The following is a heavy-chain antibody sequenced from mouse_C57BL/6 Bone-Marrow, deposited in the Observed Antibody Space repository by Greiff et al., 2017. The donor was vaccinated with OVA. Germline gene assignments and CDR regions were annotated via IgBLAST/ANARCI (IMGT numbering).Heavy chain of an antibody. CDR1: GYTFTDYY. D-gene: IGHD1-1*01. Sequence: VQLLQSGPELVKPGASVKISCKASGYTFTDYYMNWVKQSHGKSLEWIGDINPNNGGTSYNQKFKGKATLTVDKSSSTAYMELRSLTSEDSAVYYCARYYYGSRGDYWGQGTTLTVSS. CDR3: ARYYYGSRGDY. CDR2: INPNNGGT. V-gene: IGHV1-26*01. J-gene: IGHJ2*01.